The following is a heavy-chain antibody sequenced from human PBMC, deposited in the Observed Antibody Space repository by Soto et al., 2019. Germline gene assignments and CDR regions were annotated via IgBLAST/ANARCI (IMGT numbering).Heavy chain of an antibody. CDR3: AKASTYEYVWGSFRYYFDH. D-gene: IGHD3-16*02. CDR1: GFTFTTYA. CDR2: ISGSGDRT. J-gene: IGHJ4*02. V-gene: IGHV3-23*01. Sequence: EVQMLQSGGGLVQPGGSLRLSCAASGFTFTTYAMSWVRQAPGKGLEWVSGISGSGDRTHYADSVKGRFSISRDNSKTTLHLQMNSLRAEDTAVYYCAKASTYEYVWGSFRYYFDHWGQGALLTVSS.